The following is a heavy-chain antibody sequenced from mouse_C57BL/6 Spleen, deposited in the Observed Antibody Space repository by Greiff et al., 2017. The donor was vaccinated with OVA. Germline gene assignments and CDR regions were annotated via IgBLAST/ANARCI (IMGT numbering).Heavy chain of an antibody. D-gene: IGHD4-1*01. CDR3: ARELTGFDY. CDR1: GFTFSSYA. J-gene: IGHJ2*01. V-gene: IGHV5-4*01. Sequence: EVHLVESGGGLVKPGGSLKLSCAASGFTFSSYAMSWVRQTPEKRLEWVATISDGGSYTYYPDNVKGRFTISRDNAKNNLYLQMSHLKSEDTAMYYCARELTGFDYWGQGTTLTVSS. CDR2: ISDGGSYT.